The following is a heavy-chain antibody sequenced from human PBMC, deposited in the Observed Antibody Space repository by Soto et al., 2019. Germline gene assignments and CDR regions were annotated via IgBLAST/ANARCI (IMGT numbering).Heavy chain of an antibody. V-gene: IGHV4-31*03. CDR1: GVSITSGAYY. J-gene: IGHJ3*01. CDR3: ARDRLRAVYAFDF. Sequence: LSLTCTLSGVSITSGAYYWTWVRQHPGKGLEWIGYIYYNGNTYFSPSLKSRLTISIDTSKNQFSLKLSSVTAADTAMYYCARDRLRAVYAFDFWGQGTMVTVSS. D-gene: IGHD4-17*01. CDR2: IYYNGNT.